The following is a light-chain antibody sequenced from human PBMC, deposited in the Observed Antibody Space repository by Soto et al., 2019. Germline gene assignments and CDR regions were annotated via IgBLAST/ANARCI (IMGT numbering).Light chain of an antibody. Sequence: DIHMTQSPSSLSASLGDRVTITCRASQSISSYLNWYQQKPGKAPKLLIYAASTLQSGVSSRFSGSGSGTDFTLTISSLQPEDFATYYCQESYSTPRWTFGQGTKVDIK. J-gene: IGKJ1*01. CDR2: AAS. CDR1: QSISSY. CDR3: QESYSTPRWT. V-gene: IGKV1-39*01.